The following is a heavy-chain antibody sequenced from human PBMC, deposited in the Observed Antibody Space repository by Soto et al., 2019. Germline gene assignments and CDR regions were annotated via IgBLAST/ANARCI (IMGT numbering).Heavy chain of an antibody. CDR3: ARDPGSGWFDP. Sequence: PGGSLRLSCAASGFTFSSYAMHWVRQAPGKGLEWVAVTSYDGSNKYYADSVKGRFTISRDNSKNTLYLQMNSLRAEDTAVYYCARDPGSGWFDPWGQGTLVTVSS. J-gene: IGHJ5*02. V-gene: IGHV3-30-3*01. CDR2: TSYDGSNK. CDR1: GFTFSSYA.